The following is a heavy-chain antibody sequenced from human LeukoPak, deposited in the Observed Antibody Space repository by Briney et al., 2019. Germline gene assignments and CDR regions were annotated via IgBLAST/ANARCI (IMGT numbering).Heavy chain of an antibody. CDR3: ATEVGYGSGYYRFDY. D-gene: IGHD3-22*01. CDR1: GGSISSYY. V-gene: IGHV4-59*01. CDR2: IYYSGST. J-gene: IGHJ4*02. Sequence: SETLSLTCTVSGGSISSYYWSWIRQPPGKGLEWTGYIYYSGSTNYNPSLKSRVTISVDTSKNQFSLKLSSVTAADTAVYYCATEVGYGSGYYRFDYWGQGTLVTVSS.